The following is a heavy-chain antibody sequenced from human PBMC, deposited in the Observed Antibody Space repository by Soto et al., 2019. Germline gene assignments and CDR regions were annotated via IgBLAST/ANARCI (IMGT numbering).Heavy chain of an antibody. Sequence: SETLSLTCAVSSGSISSSNWWSWVRQPPGKGLEWIGEIYHSGSTNYNPSLKSRVTISVDKSKNQFSLKLSSVTAADTAVYYCARDQDSSRAGIDYWGQGTLVTVSS. CDR1: SGSISSSNW. CDR3: ARDQDSSRAGIDY. V-gene: IGHV4-4*02. J-gene: IGHJ4*02. D-gene: IGHD6-13*01. CDR2: IYHSGST.